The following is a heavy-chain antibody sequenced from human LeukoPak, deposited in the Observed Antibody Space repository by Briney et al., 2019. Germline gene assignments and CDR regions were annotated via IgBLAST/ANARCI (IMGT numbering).Heavy chain of an antibody. Sequence: GASVMVSCKASGYTLSGYYMHWVRQAPGQGLEWMGWMNPNSGGTNYAQKFQGRVTMTRDTSISTAYMELSRLRSDDTAVYYCARGLPYGGYGGWFDPWGQGTLVTVSS. V-gene: IGHV1-2*02. J-gene: IGHJ5*02. D-gene: IGHD5-12*01. CDR2: MNPNSGGT. CDR3: ARGLPYGGYGGWFDP. CDR1: GYTLSGYY.